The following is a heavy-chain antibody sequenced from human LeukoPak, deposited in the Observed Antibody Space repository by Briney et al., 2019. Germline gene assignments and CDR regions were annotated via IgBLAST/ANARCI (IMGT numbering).Heavy chain of an antibody. V-gene: IGHV1-2*02. CDR2: INPKNGDT. Sequence: ASVTVSCKASGYTFTDYYMHWVRQAPGQGLEWMGWINPKNGDTHYAQKFQGRVTMTRDTSISTAYMELSSLRSEDAAVYYCASYASVDYYYYMDVWGKGTTVTVSS. D-gene: IGHD2-2*01. CDR1: GYTFTDYY. J-gene: IGHJ6*03. CDR3: ASYASVDYYYYMDV.